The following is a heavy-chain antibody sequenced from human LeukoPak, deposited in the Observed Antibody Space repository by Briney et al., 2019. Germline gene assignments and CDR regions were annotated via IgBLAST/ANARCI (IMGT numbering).Heavy chain of an antibody. CDR3: ARAAYASGPDY. J-gene: IGHJ4*02. D-gene: IGHD6-25*01. CDR2: ISPSSDAI. CDR1: GFTFSGYS. Sequence: GGSLRLSCAASGFTFSGYSMNWVRQAPGKGLEWVSYISPSSDAIHCADSVKGRFTISRDNAKNSLYLQMSSLRDEDTAVYYCARAAYASGPDYWGQGTLVTVSS. V-gene: IGHV3-48*02.